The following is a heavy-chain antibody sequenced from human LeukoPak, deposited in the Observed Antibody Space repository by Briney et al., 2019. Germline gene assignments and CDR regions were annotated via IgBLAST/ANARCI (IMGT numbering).Heavy chain of an antibody. CDR2: INWSGRST. J-gene: IGHJ4*02. V-gene: IGHV3-20*04. Sequence: PGGSLRLSCTASGFAFDEHGMSWVRQVPGKGLEWVSGINWSGRSTGYADPLRGRFTISRDNAKNSLYLQMGSLRAEDTALYYCARAPITSPFYFDYWGQGTLVTVSS. CDR3: ARAPITSPFYFDY. D-gene: IGHD2-2*01. CDR1: GFAFDEHG.